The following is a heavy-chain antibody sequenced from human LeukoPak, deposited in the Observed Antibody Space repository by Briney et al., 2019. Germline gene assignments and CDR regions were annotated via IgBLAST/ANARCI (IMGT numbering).Heavy chain of an antibody. J-gene: IGHJ4*02. CDR2: ISGDGTFI. Sequence: GGSLRLSCAASGFTFTNYAVNWVRQAPGKGLEWVSAISGDGTFIYYAESVKGRFTISRDNSKSTGYLQMNSLRAEDTAIYYCSRVDGRSLSRARFDYWGPGTLVPVSS. D-gene: IGHD5-24*01. CDR1: GFTFTNYA. V-gene: IGHV3-23*01. CDR3: SRVDGRSLSRARFDY.